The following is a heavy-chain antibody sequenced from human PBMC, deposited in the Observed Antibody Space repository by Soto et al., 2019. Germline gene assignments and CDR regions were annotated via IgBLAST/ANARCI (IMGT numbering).Heavy chain of an antibody. J-gene: IGHJ6*02. Sequence: SETLSLTCTASGGSISSYYWSWIRQPPGKGLEWIGYIYYSGSTNYNPSLKSRVTISVDTSKNQFSLKLSSVTAADTAVYYCARQGPYGSGSSSVYYYYGMDFWGQGTTVTVSS. V-gene: IGHV4-59*08. CDR1: GGSISSYY. CDR3: ARQGPYGSGSSSVYYYYGMDF. CDR2: IYYSGST. D-gene: IGHD3-10*01.